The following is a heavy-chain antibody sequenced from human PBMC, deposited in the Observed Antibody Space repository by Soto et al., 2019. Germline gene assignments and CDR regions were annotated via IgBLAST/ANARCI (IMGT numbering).Heavy chain of an antibody. J-gene: IGHJ5*02. CDR3: AKDQLDYYDSSAYFNCFDP. CDR2: INPFDGSR. Sequence: ASVKVSCKASGYIFTSYYIHWVRQAPGQGLEWMGWINPFDGSRMFARSFQGRVTISRDNSKNTLYLQMNSLRAEDTAVYYCAKDQLDYYDSSAYFNCFDPWGQGTLVTVSS. CDR1: GYIFTSYY. D-gene: IGHD3-22*01. V-gene: IGHV1-46*01.